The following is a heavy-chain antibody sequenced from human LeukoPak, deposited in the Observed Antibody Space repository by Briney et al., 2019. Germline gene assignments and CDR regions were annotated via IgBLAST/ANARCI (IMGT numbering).Heavy chain of an antibody. Sequence: SETLSLTCTVSGRSIRSYYWSWIRQPPGKGLEWIGYIYYSGSTNYNPSLKSRVTISVDTSKNQFSLKLSSVTAADTAVYYCARHLGQAVTTVDYWGQGTLVTVSS. J-gene: IGHJ4*02. CDR2: IYYSGST. V-gene: IGHV4-59*01. CDR3: ARHLGQAVTTVDY. CDR1: GRSIRSYY. D-gene: IGHD4-17*01.